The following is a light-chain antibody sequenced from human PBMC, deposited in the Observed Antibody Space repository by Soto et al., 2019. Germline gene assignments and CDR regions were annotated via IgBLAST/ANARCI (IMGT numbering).Light chain of an antibody. CDR3: QQYHRYST. J-gene: IGKJ1*01. CDR1: QIISSY. Sequence: DIQMTQSPSSRCSSVLDRCTITCRASQIISSYLNWYQQKPGKAPKLLIYDVSTLASGVPSRFSGSASGTEFTLTISNLESDDFASYYCQQYHRYSTFGQGTKVDIK. V-gene: IGKV1-5*01. CDR2: DVS.